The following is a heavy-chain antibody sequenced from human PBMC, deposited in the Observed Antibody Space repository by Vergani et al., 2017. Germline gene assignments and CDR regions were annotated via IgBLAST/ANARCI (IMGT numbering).Heavy chain of an antibody. CDR3: AGTTRSGYYPDYGYFDL. V-gene: IGHV4-59*01. CDR1: GGSISSYY. D-gene: IGHD3-3*01. Sequence: QVQLQESGPGLVKPSETLSLTCTVSGGSISSYYWSWIRQPPGKGLEWIGYIYYSGSTNYNPSLKSRVTIAVDTSKDQFSLKLSAVTAADTAVYYCAGTTRSGYYPDYGYFDLWGRGTLVTVSS. J-gene: IGHJ2*01. CDR2: IYYSGST.